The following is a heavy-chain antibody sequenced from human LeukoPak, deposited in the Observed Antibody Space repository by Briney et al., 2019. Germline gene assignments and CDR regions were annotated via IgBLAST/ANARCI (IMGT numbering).Heavy chain of an antibody. V-gene: IGHV1-2*06. CDR3: ARDYCSSTSCLFDY. CDR2: INPNSGDT. J-gene: IGHJ4*02. Sequence: ASVMVSCKASGYTFTGYHMHWVRQAPGQGLEWMGRINPNSGDTNYAQKFQGRVTMTGDTSISTAYMELSRLRSDDTAVYYCARDYCSSTSCLFDYWGQGTLVTVSS. CDR1: GYTFTGYH. D-gene: IGHD2-2*01.